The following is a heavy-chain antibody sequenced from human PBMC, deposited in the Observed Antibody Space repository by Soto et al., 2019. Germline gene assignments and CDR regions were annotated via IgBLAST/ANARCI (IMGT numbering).Heavy chain of an antibody. V-gene: IGHV4-59*01. Sequence: SETLSLTCTFSGCSISSYYWSWIRQPPGKGLEWIGYIYNSGSTNYNPSLKSRVTISVDTSKNQFSLKLSSVTAADTAVYYCARDRGRGVTVWFDPWGQGTLVTVSS. D-gene: IGHD3-10*01. J-gene: IGHJ5*02. CDR2: IYNSGST. CDR3: ARDRGRGVTVWFDP. CDR1: GCSISSYY.